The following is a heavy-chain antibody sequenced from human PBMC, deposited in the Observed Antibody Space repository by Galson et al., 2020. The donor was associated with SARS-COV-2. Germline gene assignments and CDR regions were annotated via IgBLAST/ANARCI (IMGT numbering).Heavy chain of an antibody. V-gene: IGHV3-21*01. J-gene: IGHJ4*02. Sequence: TGGSLRLSCAASGFTFSSYSMNWVRQPPGKGLEWVSSISSSSSYIYYADSVKGRFTISRDNAKNSLYLQMNSLRAEDTAVYYCARVSVAWYYYDSSGYADYWGQGTLVTVSS. CDR3: ARVSVAWYYYDSSGYADY. D-gene: IGHD3-22*01. CDR2: ISSSSSYI. CDR1: GFTFSSYS.